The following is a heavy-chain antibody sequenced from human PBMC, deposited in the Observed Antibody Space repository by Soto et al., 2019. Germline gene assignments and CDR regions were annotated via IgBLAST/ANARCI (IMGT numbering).Heavy chain of an antibody. CDR3: ARGGYYDSSGYYND. CDR1: GGTFSSYA. D-gene: IGHD3-22*01. V-gene: IGHV1-69*13. Sequence: SVKFSCKASGGTFSSYAISWVRQAPGRGLEWMGGIIPIFGTANYAQKFQGRVTITADESTSTAYMELSSLRSEDTAVYYCARGGYYDSSGYYNDWGQGTLVTVSS. J-gene: IGHJ4*02. CDR2: IIPIFGTA.